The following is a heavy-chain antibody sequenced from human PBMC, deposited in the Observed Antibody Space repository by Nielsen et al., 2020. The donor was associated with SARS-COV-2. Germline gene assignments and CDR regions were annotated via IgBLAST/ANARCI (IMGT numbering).Heavy chain of an antibody. V-gene: IGHV4-59*01. CDR1: GGSISSYY. Sequence: SETLSLTCTVSGGSISSYYWSWIRQPPGKGLEWIGYIYYSGSTNYNPSLKSRVTISVDTSKNQFSLKLSSVTAADTAVYYCARGRLFNYPLDYWGQGTLVTVSS. CDR2: IYYSGST. CDR3: ARGRLFNYPLDY. D-gene: IGHD3-22*01. J-gene: IGHJ4*02.